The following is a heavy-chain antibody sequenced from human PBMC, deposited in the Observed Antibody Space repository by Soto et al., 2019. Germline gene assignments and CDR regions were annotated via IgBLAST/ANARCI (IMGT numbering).Heavy chain of an antibody. Sequence: QVQLQESGPGLVKPSQTLSLTCTVSGGSISTVDYWWSWIRQSPEMGLEWIGHIYDGGMTYNNPSLESRVTMSVDTSKSQLSLTLSSVSAADTAVYYCARGPSGDKVDSWGQGTLVTVSS. V-gene: IGHV4-30-4*01. D-gene: IGHD7-27*01. CDR2: IYDGGMT. J-gene: IGHJ4*02. CDR1: GGSISTVDYW. CDR3: ARGPSGDKVDS.